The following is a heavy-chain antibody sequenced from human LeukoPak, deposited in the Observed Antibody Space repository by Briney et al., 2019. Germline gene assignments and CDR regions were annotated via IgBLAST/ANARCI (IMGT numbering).Heavy chain of an antibody. V-gene: IGHV1-18*01. Sequence: GASVKVSCKASGYTFTSYGTSWVRQAPGQGLEWMGWISAYNGNTNYAQKLQGRVTMTTDTSTSTAYMELRSLRSDDTAVYYCARYSFTRYYDFWSGYPAIDYWGQGTLVTVSS. CDR1: GYTFTSYG. CDR2: ISAYNGNT. CDR3: ARYSFTRYYDFWSGYPAIDY. J-gene: IGHJ4*02. D-gene: IGHD3-3*01.